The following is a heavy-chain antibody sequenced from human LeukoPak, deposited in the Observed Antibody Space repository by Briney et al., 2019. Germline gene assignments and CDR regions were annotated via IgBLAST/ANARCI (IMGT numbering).Heavy chain of an antibody. CDR2: IYYSGST. CDR3: ARGGWIQLWSYFDY. CDR1: GGSISSSSYY. V-gene: IGHV4-39*07. D-gene: IGHD5-18*01. Sequence: SETLSLTCTVSGGSISSSSYYWGWIRQPPGKGLEWIGSIYYSGSTYYNPSLKSRVTISVDTSKNQFSLKLSSVTAADTAVYYCARGGWIQLWSYFDYWGQGTLVTVSS. J-gene: IGHJ4*02.